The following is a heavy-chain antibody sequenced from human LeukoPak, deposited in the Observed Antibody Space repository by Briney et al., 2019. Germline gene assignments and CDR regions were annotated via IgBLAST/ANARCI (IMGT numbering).Heavy chain of an antibody. V-gene: IGHV4-59*01. CDR1: GGSISSYY. D-gene: IGHD6-13*01. CDR3: ARVERSIAAAVPSGYYFDY. J-gene: IGHJ4*02. CDR2: IYYSGST. Sequence: SETLSLTCTVSGGSISSYYWSWIRQPPGKGLEWIGYIYYSGSTNYNPSLKSRVTISVDTSKNQFSLKLSSVTAADTAVYYCARVERSIAAAVPSGYYFDYWGQGTLVTVSS.